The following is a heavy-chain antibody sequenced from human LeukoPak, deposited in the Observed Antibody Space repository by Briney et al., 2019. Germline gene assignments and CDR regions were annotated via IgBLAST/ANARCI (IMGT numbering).Heavy chain of an antibody. J-gene: IGHJ4*02. V-gene: IGHV7-4-1*02. CDR1: GYTFTDYA. Sequence: ASVRVSCKPSGYTFTDYAINWVRQAPGQGLEYMGWVNTNTGNPTYAQGFTGRFVFSSDSSVSTAYLQITSLKADDSAIYFCASCNDSSGYFAYWGQGTLVTVSS. D-gene: IGHD3-22*01. CDR3: ASCNDSSGYFAY. CDR2: VNTNTGNP.